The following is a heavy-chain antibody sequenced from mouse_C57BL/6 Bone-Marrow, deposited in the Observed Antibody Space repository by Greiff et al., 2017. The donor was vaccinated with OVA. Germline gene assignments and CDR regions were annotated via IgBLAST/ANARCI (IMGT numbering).Heavy chain of an antibody. V-gene: IGHV1-59*01. D-gene: IGHD1-1*01. CDR1: GYTFTSYW. J-gene: IGHJ2*01. CDR3: AREKTTVVVEGYFDY. CDR2: IDPSDSYT. Sequence: VQLQQPGAELVRPGTSVKLSCKASGYTFTSYWMHWVKQRPGQGLEWIGVIDPSDSYTNYNQKFKGKATLTVATSSSTAYMQLSSLTSEDSAVYYCAREKTTVVVEGYFDYWGQGTTLTVSS.